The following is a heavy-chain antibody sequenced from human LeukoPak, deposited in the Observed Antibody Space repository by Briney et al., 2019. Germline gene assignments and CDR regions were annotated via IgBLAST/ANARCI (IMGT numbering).Heavy chain of an antibody. Sequence: GGSLRLSCTASGFTFSTFAMHWVRQAPGKGLQWVAFIQNDESDKYYADSVKGRFTISRDNSKNTVNLQMNYLKPEDTAVYYCAKSIWVAATSSWFCLDYWGQGTLVTVSS. CDR3: AKSIWVAATSSWFCLDY. D-gene: IGHD3-10*01. CDR2: IQNDESDK. V-gene: IGHV3-30*02. CDR1: GFTFSTFA. J-gene: IGHJ4*02.